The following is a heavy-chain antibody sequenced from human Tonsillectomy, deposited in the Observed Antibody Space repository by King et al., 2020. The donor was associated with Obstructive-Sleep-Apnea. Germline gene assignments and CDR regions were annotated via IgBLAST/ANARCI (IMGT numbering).Heavy chain of an antibody. V-gene: IGHV3-11*06. CDR3: ARLTAVTPYYFDY. Sequence: VQLVESGGGLVKPGGSLRLSCAASEFTFSDYYMGWVRQAPGKGLEWVSYISSSSIYTNYADSVKGRCTISRDNAKNSVYLQLSSLRAEDSAVYYCARLTAVTPYYFDYWGQGTLVTVSS. D-gene: IGHD4-17*01. CDR2: ISSSSIYT. CDR1: EFTFSDYY. J-gene: IGHJ4*02.